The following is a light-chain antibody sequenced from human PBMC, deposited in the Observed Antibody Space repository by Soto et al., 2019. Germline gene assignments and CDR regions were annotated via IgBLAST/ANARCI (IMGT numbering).Light chain of an antibody. Sequence: VLTQSPGTLSLSPGERATLYCRASQSVSSRYFAWYQQKRGQAPRLLIYGASSRHTCIPDRFSGSGSGTDFTLTISRLEPEDFAVYYCQQYGISPRTFGQGTQV. V-gene: IGKV3-20*01. J-gene: IGKJ1*01. CDR2: GAS. CDR1: QSVSSRY. CDR3: QQYGISPRT.